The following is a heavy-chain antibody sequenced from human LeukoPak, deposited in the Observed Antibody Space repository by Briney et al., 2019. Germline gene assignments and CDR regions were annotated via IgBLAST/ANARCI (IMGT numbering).Heavy chain of an antibody. CDR2: IYTSGST. CDR1: GGSISSYY. V-gene: IGHV4-4*09. J-gene: IGHJ3*02. Sequence: SETLSLTCTVSGGSISSYYWSWIRQPPGKGLEWIGYIYTSGSTNYNPPLKSRVTISVDTSKNQFSLKLSSVTAADTAVYYCARHVLRYFRDAFDIWGQGTMVTVSS. CDR3: ARHVLRYFRDAFDI. D-gene: IGHD3-9*01.